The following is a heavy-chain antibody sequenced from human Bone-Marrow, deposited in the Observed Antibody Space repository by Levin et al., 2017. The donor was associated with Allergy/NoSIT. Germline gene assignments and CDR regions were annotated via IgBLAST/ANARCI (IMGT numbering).Heavy chain of an antibody. CDR3: VAEYYDTSGFDF. D-gene: IGHD3-22*01. V-gene: IGHV3-30*03. Sequence: GGSLRLSCAASGFTFSSYGMHWVRQAPGKGLEWVAAISYDGSDQSYADAVRGRFSISRDNSKNTQFLQMNSRTVEDKAVYYCVAEYYDTSGFDFWGQGTLVSVPS. CDR2: ISYDGSDQ. J-gene: IGHJ4*02. CDR1: GFTFSSYG.